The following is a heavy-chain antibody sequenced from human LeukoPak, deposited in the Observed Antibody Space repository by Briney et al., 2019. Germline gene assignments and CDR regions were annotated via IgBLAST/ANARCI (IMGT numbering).Heavy chain of an antibody. V-gene: IGHV1-3*01. CDR1: GYTFTSYA. CDR2: INAGNGNT. J-gene: IGHJ4*02. D-gene: IGHD5-18*01. CDR3: ASADTAMPKFDY. Sequence: VSVKVSCKASGYTFTSYAMHWVRQAPGQRLEWMGWINAGNGNTKYSQKFQGRVTITRDTSASTAYMELSSLRSEDTAVYYCASADTAMPKFDYWGQGTLVTVSS.